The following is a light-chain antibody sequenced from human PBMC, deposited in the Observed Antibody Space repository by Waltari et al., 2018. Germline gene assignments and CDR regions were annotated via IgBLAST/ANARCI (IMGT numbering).Light chain of an antibody. V-gene: IGKV3-20*01. CDR2: GAS. J-gene: IGKJ1*01. Sequence: CKASRSLRSHHFAVYRQRPGQAPRLLIYGASKRATGIPDRFSGSGSGTDFTLTINRLEPQDFAVYYCQQFDDSQWSFGQGTKVELK. CDR3: QQFDDSQWS. CDR1: RSLRSHH.